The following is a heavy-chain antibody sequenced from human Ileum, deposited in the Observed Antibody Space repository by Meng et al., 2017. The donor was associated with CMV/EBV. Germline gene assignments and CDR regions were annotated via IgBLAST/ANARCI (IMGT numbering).Heavy chain of an antibody. D-gene: IGHD3-10*01. Sequence: GESLKISCVASGFTFSNYEMNWVRQAPGKGLEWVSYISSSGSTTYSADSVKGRFTITRDNAKNSLYLQMNSLRAEDTAVYYCARDYHGSGSYFGSDYWGQGTLVTVSS. J-gene: IGHJ4*02. V-gene: IGHV3-48*03. CDR1: GFTFSNYE. CDR3: ARDYHGSGSYFGSDY. CDR2: ISSSGSTT.